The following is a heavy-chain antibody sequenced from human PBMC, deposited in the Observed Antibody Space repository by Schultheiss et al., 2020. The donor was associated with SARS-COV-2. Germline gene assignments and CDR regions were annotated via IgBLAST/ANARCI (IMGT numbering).Heavy chain of an antibody. CDR3: ASGYSSGWVIGYYYGMDV. CDR1: GGSISSSGNY. Sequence: SETLSLTCTVSGGSISSSGNYWGWIRQHPGKGLERIGYINYSGSTYYNPALKSRVTISVDTSKNQFSLKLSSVTAADTAVYYCASGYSSGWVIGYYYGMDVWGQGTTVTVSS. CDR2: INYSGST. J-gene: IGHJ6*02. D-gene: IGHD6-19*01. V-gene: IGHV4-31*03.